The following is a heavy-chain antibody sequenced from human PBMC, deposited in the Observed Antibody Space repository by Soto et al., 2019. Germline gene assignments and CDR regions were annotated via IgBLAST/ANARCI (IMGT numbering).Heavy chain of an antibody. CDR3: AREISIVGAGAPDY. D-gene: IGHD1-26*01. V-gene: IGHV4-31*03. Sequence: QVQLQESGPGLVKPSQTLSLTCTVSGGSISSGGYYWSWIRQHPGKGLEWIGYIYYSGSTYYNPARKSRVTISVDTSKNQFSLKLSSVTAADTAVYYCAREISIVGAGAPDYWGQGTLVTVSS. CDR2: IYYSGST. CDR1: GGSISSGGYY. J-gene: IGHJ4*02.